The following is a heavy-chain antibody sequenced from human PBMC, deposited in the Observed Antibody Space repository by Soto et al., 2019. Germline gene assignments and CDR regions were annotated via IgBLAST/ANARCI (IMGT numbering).Heavy chain of an antibody. CDR2: ISAYNGNT. J-gene: IGHJ4*02. D-gene: IGHD3-16*01. CDR3: ARDWFGVDY. CDR1: GYTFTSYG. Sequence: QVQLVQSGAEVKKPGASVKVSCKASGYTFTSYGISWVRQAPGQGLEWMGWISAYNGNTTYAQKLQGRVTMTTDTSXSXXXXXLRXXRXDXTAVYYCARDWFGVDYWGQGTLVTVSS. V-gene: IGHV1-18*01.